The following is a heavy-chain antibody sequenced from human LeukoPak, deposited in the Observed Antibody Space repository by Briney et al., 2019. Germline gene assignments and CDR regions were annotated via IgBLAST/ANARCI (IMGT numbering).Heavy chain of an antibody. Sequence: PGRSLRLSCAASGFTFSSYGMHWVRQAPGKGLEWVAVIWYDGSNKYYADSVKGRFTISRDNSKNTLYLQMNSLRAEDTAVYYCAREVKAVAGTGCDPWGQETLVSVSS. V-gene: IGHV3-33*01. J-gene: IGHJ5*02. CDR2: IWYDGSNK. CDR1: GFTFSSYG. D-gene: IGHD6-13*01. CDR3: AREVKAVAGTGCDP.